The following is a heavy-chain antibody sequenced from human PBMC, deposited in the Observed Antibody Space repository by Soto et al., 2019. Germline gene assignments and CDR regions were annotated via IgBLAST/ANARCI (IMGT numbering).Heavy chain of an antibody. J-gene: IGHJ4*02. Sequence: GASVKVSCKASGYTFTSYDINWVRQAPGQGLEWMGIINPSGGSTSYAQKFQGRVTMTRDTSTSTVYMELSSLRSDDTAVYYCARLPAAHYYFDYWGQGALVTVSS. V-gene: IGHV1-46*01. CDR1: GYTFTSYD. CDR3: ARLPAAHYYFDY. D-gene: IGHD2-2*01. CDR2: INPSGGST.